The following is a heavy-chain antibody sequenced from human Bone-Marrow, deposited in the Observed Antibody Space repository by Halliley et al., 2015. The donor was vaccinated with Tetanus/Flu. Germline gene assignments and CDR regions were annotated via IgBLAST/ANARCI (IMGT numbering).Heavy chain of an antibody. CDR1: GYTFTRYG. D-gene: IGHD1-7*01. CDR2: VSTYNVDT. J-gene: IGHJ4*02. V-gene: IGHV1-18*01. Sequence: QLVQSGGEVKKPGASVRVSCKASGYTFTRYGISWVRQAPGQGLEWMGWVSTYNVDTKYAQKFQDRVTMTTDTSTSTAYMDLRSLRSDDTAVYYCARGRGWNYDCWGQGTLVTVSS. CDR3: ARGRGWNYDC.